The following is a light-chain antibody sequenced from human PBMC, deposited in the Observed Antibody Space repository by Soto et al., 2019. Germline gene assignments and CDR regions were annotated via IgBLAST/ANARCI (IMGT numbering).Light chain of an antibody. CDR2: GAS. J-gene: IGKJ1*01. CDR1: KSVSSNY. Sequence: PGESATLSCRASKSVSSNYLSWYQQKAGQAPRLLISGASTRATGIPDRFSGSGSGTDFTLTISRLEPEDFAVYYCQQYGSSSWTFGQGTRVEIK. V-gene: IGKV3-20*01. CDR3: QQYGSSSWT.